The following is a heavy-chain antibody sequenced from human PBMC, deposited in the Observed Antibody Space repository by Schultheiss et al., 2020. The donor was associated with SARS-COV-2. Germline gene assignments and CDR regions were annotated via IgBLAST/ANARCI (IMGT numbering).Heavy chain of an antibody. CDR2: ISAYNGNT. Sequence: ASVKVSCKASGYTFTSYGISWVRQAPGQGLEWMGWISAYNGNTNYAQKLQGRVTMTTDTSTSTAYMELRSLRSDDTAVYYCARDSDGIVVVPAAYYYYYGMDVWGQGTTVTGSS. V-gene: IGHV1-18*01. CDR3: ARDSDGIVVVPAAYYYYYGMDV. CDR1: GYTFTSYG. J-gene: IGHJ6*02. D-gene: IGHD2-2*01.